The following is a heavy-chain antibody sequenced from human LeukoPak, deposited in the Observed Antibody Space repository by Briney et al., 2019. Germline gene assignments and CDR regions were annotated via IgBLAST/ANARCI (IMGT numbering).Heavy chain of an antibody. CDR1: GGSISSYY. D-gene: IGHD3-10*01. CDR2: IYYSGST. CDR3: ARNYYYDNWSDP. J-gene: IGHJ5*02. Sequence: SETLSLTCTVSGGSISSYYWSWIRQPPGKGLEWIGYIYYSGSTNYNPSLKSRVTISVDTSKNQFSLKLSSVTAADTAVYYCARNYYYDNWSDPWGQGTLVTVSS. V-gene: IGHV4-59*01.